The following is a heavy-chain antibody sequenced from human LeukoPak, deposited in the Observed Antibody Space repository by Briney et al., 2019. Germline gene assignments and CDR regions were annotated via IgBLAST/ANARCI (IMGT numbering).Heavy chain of an antibody. CDR2: IYYSGST. CDR3: ARDLLGRGGSFDY. J-gene: IGHJ4*02. V-gene: IGHV4-59*01. Sequence: SETLSLTCTVSGGSISTYYWSWIRQPPGKGLEWIGYIYYSGSTNYNPSLGSRVTMSVDTSKNQFSLKLSSVTAADTAVYYCARDLLGRGGSFDYWGQGTLVTVSS. CDR1: GGSISTYY. D-gene: IGHD3-10*01.